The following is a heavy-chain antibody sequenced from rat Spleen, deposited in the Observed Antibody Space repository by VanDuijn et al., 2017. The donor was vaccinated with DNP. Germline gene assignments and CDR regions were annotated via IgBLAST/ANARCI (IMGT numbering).Heavy chain of an antibody. CDR3: ARGNDGFTY. CDR2: ISYDSGTT. CDR1: GITFSDHN. V-gene: IGHV5-20*01. Sequence: EVQLVESGGGLVQPGRSLKLSCAVSGITFSDHNMAWVRQAPTKGLEWVATISYDSGTTYYRDSLKGRFTISRDNAESSLYLQMDSLRSEDTATYYCARGNDGFTYWGQGTLVTVSS. J-gene: IGHJ3*01.